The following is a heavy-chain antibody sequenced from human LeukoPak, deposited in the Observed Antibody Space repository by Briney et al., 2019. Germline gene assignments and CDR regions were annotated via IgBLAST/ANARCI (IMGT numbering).Heavy chain of an antibody. CDR3: ARDFEFGSAAGTPN. CDR1: GFTFSDYY. D-gene: IGHD6-13*01. J-gene: IGHJ4*02. V-gene: IGHV3-21*01. CDR2: ISSSSSYI. Sequence: PGGSLRLSCAASGFTFSDYYMSWIRQAPGKGLEWVSSISSSSSYIYYADSVKGRFTISRDNAKNSLYLQMNSLRAEDTAVYYCARDFEFGSAAGTPNWGQGTLVTVSS.